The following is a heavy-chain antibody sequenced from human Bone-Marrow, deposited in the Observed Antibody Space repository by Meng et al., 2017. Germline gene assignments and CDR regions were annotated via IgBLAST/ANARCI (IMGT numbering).Heavy chain of an antibody. CDR1: GYSISSGYY. J-gene: IGHJ6*02. CDR3: ARVQYDYVWRSYRYNYYYYGMDV. V-gene: IGHV4-38-2*02. Sequence: GSLRLSCTVSGYSISSGYYWGWIRQPPGKGLEWIGSIYHSGSTYYNPSLKSRVTISLDTSKNQFSLKLSSVTAADTAVYYCARVQYDYVWRSYRYNYYYYGMDVWGRGTTVTVSS. CDR2: IYHSGST. D-gene: IGHD3-16*02.